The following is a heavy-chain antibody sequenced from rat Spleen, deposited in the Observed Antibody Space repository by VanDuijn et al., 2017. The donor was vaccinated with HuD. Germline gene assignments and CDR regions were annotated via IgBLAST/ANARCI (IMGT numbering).Heavy chain of an antibody. CDR1: GFTFSNYD. Sequence: EVQLVESGGGLVQPGRSLKLSCAASGFTFSNYDMAWVRQAPTKGLAWIASISTGGGNTYYRDSVKGRFTISRDNAKNTQYLQMDSLRSEDTATYYCARQGGTAATYYFDYWGQGVMVTVSS. CDR3: ARQGGTAATYYFDY. J-gene: IGHJ2*01. D-gene: IGHD1-2*01. V-gene: IGHV5S13*01. CDR2: ISTGGGNT.